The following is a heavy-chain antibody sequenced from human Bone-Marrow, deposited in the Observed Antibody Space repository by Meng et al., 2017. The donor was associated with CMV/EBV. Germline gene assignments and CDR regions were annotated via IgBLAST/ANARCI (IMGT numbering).Heavy chain of an antibody. D-gene: IGHD2-2*01. J-gene: IGHJ4*02. V-gene: IGHV1-18*04. CDR1: GYTFTGYY. Sequence: ASVKVSCKASGYTFTGYYMHWVRQAPGQGLEWMGWISAYNGNTNYAQKLQGRVTMTTDTSTSTAYMELRSLRSDDTAAYYCARRAQYCSSTSCYAMGDYWGQGTLVTASS. CDR3: ARRAQYCSSTSCYAMGDY. CDR2: ISAYNGNT.